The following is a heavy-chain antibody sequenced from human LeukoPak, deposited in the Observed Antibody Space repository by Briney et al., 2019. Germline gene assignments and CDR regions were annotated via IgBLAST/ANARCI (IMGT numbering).Heavy chain of an antibody. V-gene: IGHV4-39*07. J-gene: IGHJ4*02. D-gene: IGHD6-13*01. Sequence: MPSETLSLTCTVSGGSISSHYWSWIRQPPGKGLEWIGSIYYSGSTYYNPSLKSRVTISVDTSKNQFSLKLSSVTAADTAVYYCARIPFYSSSCPLDYWGQGTLVTVSS. CDR2: IYYSGST. CDR1: GGSISSHY. CDR3: ARIPFYSSSCPLDY.